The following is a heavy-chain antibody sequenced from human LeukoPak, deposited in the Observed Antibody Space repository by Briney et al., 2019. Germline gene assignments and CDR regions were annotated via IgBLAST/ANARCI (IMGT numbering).Heavy chain of an antibody. CDR2: ISDTGTS. CDR3: ARTRTYLDY. Sequence: SETLSLTCTVSGGSISSYYWSWIRQPPGRGLEWIGYISDTGTSIYNPSLKNRLSMLVDTSKNHFYLNLTSVTAADTAIYYCARTRTYLDYWGQGALVTVSS. D-gene: IGHD1-7*01. J-gene: IGHJ4*02. CDR1: GGSISSYY. V-gene: IGHV4-59*01.